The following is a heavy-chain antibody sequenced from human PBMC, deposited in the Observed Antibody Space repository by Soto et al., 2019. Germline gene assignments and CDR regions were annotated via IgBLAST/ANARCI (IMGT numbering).Heavy chain of an antibody. D-gene: IGHD1-26*01. Sequence: GGSLRLSCAASGFTFSSYAMSWVRQAPGKGLEWVSAISGSGGSTYYADSVKGRFTISRDNSKNTLYLQMNSLRAEDTAVYYCAKDPGLVGATVADLWCFDLWGRGTLVTVSS. J-gene: IGHJ2*01. CDR1: GFTFSSYA. V-gene: IGHV3-23*01. CDR3: AKDPGLVGATVADLWCFDL. CDR2: ISGSGGST.